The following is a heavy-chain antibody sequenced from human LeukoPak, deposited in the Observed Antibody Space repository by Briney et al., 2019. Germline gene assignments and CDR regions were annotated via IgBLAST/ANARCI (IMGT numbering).Heavy chain of an antibody. CDR3: ARRLYYYYGMDV. V-gene: IGHV3-7*01. CDR1: GFTFSDYW. D-gene: IGHD3-16*01. J-gene: IGHJ6*02. CDR2: INQDGSEK. Sequence: PGGSLRLSCAASGFTFSDYWMSWVRQAPGKGLEWVANINQDGSEKYYVASVTGRFTISRDNAKNSLYLQMNSLRVEDMAVYYCARRLYYYYGMDVWGQGTTVTVSS.